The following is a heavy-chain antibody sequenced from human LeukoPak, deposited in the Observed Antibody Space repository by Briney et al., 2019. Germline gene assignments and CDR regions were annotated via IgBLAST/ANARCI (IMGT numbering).Heavy chain of an antibody. V-gene: IGHV4-39*07. Sequence: SETLSLTCTVSGGSISSSDYFWGWIRQPPGKGPEWIGNVYFTGSTYYNPSLNSRVTISVDTSKNQFSLNLNSVTAADTAVYYCARGLYTAMITKGYDYWGQGTLVTVSS. J-gene: IGHJ4*02. CDR2: VYFTGST. CDR1: GGSISSSDYF. D-gene: IGHD5-18*01. CDR3: ARGLYTAMITKGYDY.